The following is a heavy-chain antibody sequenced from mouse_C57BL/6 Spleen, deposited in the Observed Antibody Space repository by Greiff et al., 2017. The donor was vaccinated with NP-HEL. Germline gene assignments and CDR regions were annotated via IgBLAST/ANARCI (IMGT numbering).Heavy chain of an antibody. CDR2: ISYDGST. CDR3: ARVPQCSTTAGFDV. CDR1: GYSITSGYY. D-gene: IGHD1-2*01. J-gene: IGHJ1*03. V-gene: IGHV3-6*01. Sequence: EVQLQESGPGLVKPSQSLSLTCSVTGYSITSGYYWNWIRQFPGNKLEWMGYISYDGSTNYNPTLKNRTSITRDTSTNPFFLKLNTVTTEDTATYYCARVPQCSTTAGFDVWGTGTTVTVSS.